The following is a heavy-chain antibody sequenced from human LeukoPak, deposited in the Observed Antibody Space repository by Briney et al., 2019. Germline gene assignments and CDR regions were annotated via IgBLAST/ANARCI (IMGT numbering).Heavy chain of an antibody. J-gene: IGHJ4*02. CDR2: INPNSGGT. Sequence: GASVKVSCKASGYTFTGYYMHWVRQAPGQGLEWMGWINPNSGGTNYAQKFQGRVTMTRDTSISTAYMELSRLRSDDTAVYYCARAFWSGEYYFDYWGQGTLVTVSS. CDR1: GYTFTGYY. D-gene: IGHD3-3*01. V-gene: IGHV1-2*02. CDR3: ARAFWSGEYYFDY.